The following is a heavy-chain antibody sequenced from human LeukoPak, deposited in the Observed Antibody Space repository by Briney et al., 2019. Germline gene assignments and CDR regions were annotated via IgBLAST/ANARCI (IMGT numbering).Heavy chain of an antibody. V-gene: IGHV3-7*01. J-gene: IGHJ4*02. CDR1: GFTFSRYW. CDR2: IKQDGSEK. CDR3: ARSAGSSSWYEGYYFDY. D-gene: IGHD6-13*01. Sequence: PGGSLRLSCAASGFTFSRYWMSWVRQAPGKGLEWVANIKQDGSEKYYVDSVKGRFTISRANAKNSLYLQMNSLRAEDTAVYYCARSAGSSSWYEGYYFDYWGQGTLVTVSS.